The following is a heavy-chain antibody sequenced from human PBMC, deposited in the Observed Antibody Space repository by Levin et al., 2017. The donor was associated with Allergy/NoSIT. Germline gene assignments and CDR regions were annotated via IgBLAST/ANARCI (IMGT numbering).Heavy chain of an antibody. CDR1: GFTFSSYA. V-gene: IGHV3-30-3*01. CDR3: ARTPPYTLTIPFDY. D-gene: IGHD4-17*01. J-gene: IGHJ4*02. Sequence: GGSLRLSCAASGFTFSSYAMHWVRQAPGKGLEWVAVISYDGSNKYYADSVKGRFTISRDNSKNTLYLQMNSLRAEDTAVYYCARTPPYTLTIPFDYWGQGTLVTVSS. CDR2: ISYDGSNK.